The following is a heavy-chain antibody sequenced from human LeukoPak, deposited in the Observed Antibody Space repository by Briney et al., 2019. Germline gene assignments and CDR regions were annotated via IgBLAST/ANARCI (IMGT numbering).Heavy chain of an antibody. CDR3: ARGGYYGSGDYYMDV. Sequence: SVKVSCKASGGTFSSHAISWVRQAPGQGLEWMGGIIPIFGTANYAQKFQGRVTITADKSTSTAYMELSSLRSEDTAVYYCARGGYYGSGDYYMDVWGKGTTVTVSS. CDR1: GGTFSSHA. CDR2: IIPIFGTA. J-gene: IGHJ6*03. V-gene: IGHV1-69*06. D-gene: IGHD3-10*01.